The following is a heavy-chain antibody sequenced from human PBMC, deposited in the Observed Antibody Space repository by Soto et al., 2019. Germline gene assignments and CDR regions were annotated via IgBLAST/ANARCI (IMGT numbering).Heavy chain of an antibody. J-gene: IGHJ4*02. V-gene: IGHV3-23*01. Sequence: EVVLLESGGGLVQPGGSLRLSCEVSGVAFSFYSMSWVRQSPGKGLELVASISGNGGTTYYAASGKGRFTFSRDNSKNTVYLQLNSLRGEDTAVYYCAKDRGGFTSGWEFFDFWGQGTLVTVSS. CDR2: ISGNGGTT. CDR1: GVAFSFYS. CDR3: AKDRGGFTSGWEFFDF. D-gene: IGHD6-19*01.